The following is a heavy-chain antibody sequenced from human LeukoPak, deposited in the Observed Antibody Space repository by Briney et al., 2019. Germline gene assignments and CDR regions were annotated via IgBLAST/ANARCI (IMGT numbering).Heavy chain of an antibody. CDR1: GFTFSGSA. CDR2: IRSRANSYAT. J-gene: IGHJ5*02. D-gene: IGHD3-3*01. CDR3: TRESLHVLRFLEWFNWFDP. V-gene: IGHV3-73*01. Sequence: GGSLKLSCAASGFTFSGSAMHWVRQASGKGLEWVGRIRSRANSYATAYAASVKGRFTVSRDDSKNTAYLQMNSLKTEDTAVYYCTRESLHVLRFLEWFNWFDPWGQGTLVTVSS.